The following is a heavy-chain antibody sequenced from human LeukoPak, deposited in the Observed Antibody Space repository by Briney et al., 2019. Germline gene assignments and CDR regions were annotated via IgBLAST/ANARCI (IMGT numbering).Heavy chain of an antibody. CDR3: AKGSVWFGDLLN. J-gene: IGHJ4*02. CDR1: GFSFSGFD. D-gene: IGHD3-10*01. CDR2: IGTSVNAI. V-gene: IGHV3-48*03. Sequence: GGSLRLSCAASGFSFSGFDMNWVRQAPGKGLEWIAHIGTSVNAIYYADSVKGRFTISRDNARDSLSLQMDSLRVEDTAVYYCAKGSVWFGDLLNWGQGALVIVSS.